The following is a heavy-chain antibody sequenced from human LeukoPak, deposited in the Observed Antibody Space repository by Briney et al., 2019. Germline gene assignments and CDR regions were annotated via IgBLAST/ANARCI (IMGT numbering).Heavy chain of an antibody. CDR3: AAVGATSSLPFDI. D-gene: IGHD1-26*01. Sequence: ASVKVSGKVSGYTLTELSMHWVRQAPGKGLEWMGGFDPEDGETIYAQKFQGRVTMTEDTSTDTAYMELSSLRSEDTAVYYCAAVGATSSLPFDIWGQGTMVTVSS. J-gene: IGHJ3*02. CDR2: FDPEDGET. CDR1: GYTLTELS. V-gene: IGHV1-24*01.